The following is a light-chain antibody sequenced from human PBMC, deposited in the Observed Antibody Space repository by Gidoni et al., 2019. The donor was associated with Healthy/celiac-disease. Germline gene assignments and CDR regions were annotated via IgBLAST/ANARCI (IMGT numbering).Light chain of an antibody. Sequence: QSALTQPRSVSGSPGQSVTISCTGTSSDVGGYNYVSWYQQHPGKAPKLMIYDVRKRPSGVPDRFSGSKSGNTASLTISGLQAEDEAEYYCCSYAGSVVFGGGTKLTVL. CDR1: SSDVGGYNY. CDR3: CSYAGSVV. CDR2: DVR. V-gene: IGLV2-11*01. J-gene: IGLJ2*01.